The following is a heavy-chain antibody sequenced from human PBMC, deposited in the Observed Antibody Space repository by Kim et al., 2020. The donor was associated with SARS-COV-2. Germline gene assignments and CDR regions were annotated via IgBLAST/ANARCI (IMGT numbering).Heavy chain of an antibody. CDR3: ARDFGDTAMDYYYYGMDV. D-gene: IGHD5-18*01. Sequence: SETLSLTCTVSGGSVSSGSYYWSWIRQPPGKGLEWIGYIYYSGSTNYNPSLKSRVTISVDTSKNQFSLKLSSVTAADTAVYYCARDFGDTAMDYYYYGMDVWGQGTTVTVSS. V-gene: IGHV4-61*01. J-gene: IGHJ6*02. CDR2: IYYSGST. CDR1: GGSVSSGSYY.